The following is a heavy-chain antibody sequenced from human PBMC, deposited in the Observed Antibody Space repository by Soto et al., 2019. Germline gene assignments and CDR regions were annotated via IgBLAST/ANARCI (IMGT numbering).Heavy chain of an antibody. D-gene: IGHD7-27*01. CDR3: GKGNSKWGTGDAFDI. CDR1: GFTFNNYA. V-gene: IGHV3-23*01. J-gene: IGHJ3*02. Sequence: GGSLNLSCAASGFTFNNYALNWFRQAPGKGLEWVSSISGTGGSTFYAGSAKGRFTISRDNSKNTLFLQMASLRAEDTAVYYCGKGNSKWGTGDAFDIWGQGTMVTVSS. CDR2: ISGTGGST.